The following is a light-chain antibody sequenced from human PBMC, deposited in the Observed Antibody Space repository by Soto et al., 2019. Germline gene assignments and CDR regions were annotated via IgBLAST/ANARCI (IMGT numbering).Light chain of an antibody. Sequence: EIVMTQSPATLSVSPGERATLSCRASQSVRSYVAWSQQKPGQAPRLRSEEASHRATGIQARCSGRGEGTDCTLTISSLEPEDLAVEYCQQRGNWPPTVGQGTRLEI. V-gene: IGKV3-11*01. CDR1: QSVRSY. CDR2: EAS. J-gene: IGKJ5*01. CDR3: QQRGNWPPT.